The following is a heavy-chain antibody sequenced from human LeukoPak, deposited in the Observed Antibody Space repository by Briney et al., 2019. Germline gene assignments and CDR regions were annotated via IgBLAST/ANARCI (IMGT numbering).Heavy chain of an antibody. J-gene: IGHJ4*01. CDR3: ARHRSTMGSAGIVDY. D-gene: IGHD6-13*01. CDR1: GGSISSYY. V-gene: IGHV4-59*08. Sequence: SETLSLTCTVSGGSISSYYWSWIRQPPGEGLEWIGYIYYSGSTTYNPSLKSRVTISVDTSKNQFSLKLRSVTAADSAVYYCARHRSTMGSAGIVDYWGQGTLVTVSS. CDR2: IYYSGST.